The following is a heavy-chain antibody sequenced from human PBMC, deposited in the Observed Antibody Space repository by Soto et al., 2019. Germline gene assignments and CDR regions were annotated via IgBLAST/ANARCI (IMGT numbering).Heavy chain of an antibody. CDR1: GFTFSNAW. CDR2: IKSKTDGGTT. V-gene: IGHV3-15*01. CDR3: ATADVGDY. Sequence: EVQLVESGGDLVKPGGSLRLSCAASGFTFSNAWMSWVRQAPGKGLEWVGRIKSKTDGGTTDYAVAVQGRFTISRDDSKNTLYLQMNSLKIEDMGVYYCATADVGDYWGQGTLVTVSS. J-gene: IGHJ4*02. D-gene: IGHD1-26*01.